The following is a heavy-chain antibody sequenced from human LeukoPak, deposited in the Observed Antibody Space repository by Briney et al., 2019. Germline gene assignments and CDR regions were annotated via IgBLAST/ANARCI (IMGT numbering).Heavy chain of an antibody. V-gene: IGHV3-23*01. Sequence: GGSLELFFCAFWINFYSYALNLVRPASGEGVGLVSAISGSGGSTYYADSVKGRFTISRDNSKNTLYLQMNSLRAEDTAVYYCATERTGYSSSSFDYWGQGTLVTVSS. CDR3: ATERTGYSSSSFDY. J-gene: IGHJ4*02. CDR2: ISGSGGST. CDR1: INFYSYA. D-gene: IGHD6-13*01.